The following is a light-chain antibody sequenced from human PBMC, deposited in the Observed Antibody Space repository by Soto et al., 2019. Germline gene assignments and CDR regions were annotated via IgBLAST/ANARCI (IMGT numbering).Light chain of an antibody. CDR1: SSDVGGYNY. CDR2: EVS. J-gene: IGLJ3*02. Sequence: QSVLTQPASVSGSPGQSITISCTGTSSDVGGYNYVSWYQQHPGKAPKLMIYEVSNRTSGVSKRVSGSKSGNTASLTISGLQAEDEADYYCSSYTSSSTWVFGGGTKLTVL. V-gene: IGLV2-14*01. CDR3: SSYTSSSTWV.